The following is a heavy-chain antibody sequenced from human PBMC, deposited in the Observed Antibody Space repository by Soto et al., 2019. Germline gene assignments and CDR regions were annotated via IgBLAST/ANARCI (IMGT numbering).Heavy chain of an antibody. D-gene: IGHD6-13*01. CDR3: ASYIAAAGMVWFDP. V-gene: IGHV1-18*01. J-gene: IGHJ5*02. Sequence: ASVKVSCKASGYTFTSYGISWVRQAPGQGLEWMGWVSAYNGNTNYAQKLQGRVTMTTDTSTSTAYMELRSLRSDDTAVYYCASYIAAAGMVWFDPWGQGTLVTVS. CDR1: GYTFTSYG. CDR2: VSAYNGNT.